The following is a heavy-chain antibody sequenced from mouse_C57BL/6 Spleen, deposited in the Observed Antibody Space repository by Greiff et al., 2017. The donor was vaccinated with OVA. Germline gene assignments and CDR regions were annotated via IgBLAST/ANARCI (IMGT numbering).Heavy chain of an antibody. CDR2: IDPETGGT. CDR3: TPSIATVVATNYFDY. V-gene: IGHV1-15*01. CDR1: GYTFTDYE. Sequence: VQLQQSGAELVRPGASVTLSCKASGYTFTDYELHWVKQTPVHGLAWIGAIDPETGGTAYNQKFKGKAILTADKSSSTAYMELRSLTSEDSAVYYCTPSIATVVATNYFDYWGQGTTLTVSS. J-gene: IGHJ2*01. D-gene: IGHD1-1*01.